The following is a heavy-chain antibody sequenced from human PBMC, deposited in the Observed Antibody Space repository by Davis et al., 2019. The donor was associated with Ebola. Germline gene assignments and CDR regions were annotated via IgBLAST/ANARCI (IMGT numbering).Heavy chain of an antibody. CDR1: GFIFNSYG. Sequence: GESLKISCAASGFIFNSYGMHWVRQAPGKGLEWVAVISYDGSHQFYADSVKGRFTISRDSLRNTLFLQMNNLRVDDTAVYYCAKDLGSSWDFEYWGQGTLITVSS. CDR2: ISYDGSHQ. CDR3: AKDLGSSWDFEY. D-gene: IGHD6-13*01. V-gene: IGHV3-30*18. J-gene: IGHJ4*02.